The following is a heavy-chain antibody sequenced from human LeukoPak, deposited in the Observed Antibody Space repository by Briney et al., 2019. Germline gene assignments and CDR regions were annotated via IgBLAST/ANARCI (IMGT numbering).Heavy chain of an antibody. CDR3: AREYYSDSSGSDY. V-gene: IGHV3-7*05. J-gene: IGHJ4*02. D-gene: IGHD3-22*01. CDR1: GFTFSSYW. CDR2: INQDGSEK. Sequence: SGGSLRLSCAASGFTFSSYWMSWVRQAPGKGLEWVANINQDGSEKYSVDSVKGRFTISRDNAKNSLYLQMNSLRAEGTAVYYCAREYYSDSSGSDYWGQGTLVTVSS.